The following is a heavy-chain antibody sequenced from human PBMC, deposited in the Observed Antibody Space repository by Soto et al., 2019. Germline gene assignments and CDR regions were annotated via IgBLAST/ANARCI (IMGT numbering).Heavy chain of an antibody. CDR2: INPNSGGT. CDR1: GYTFTGYY. D-gene: IGHD2-15*01. CDR3: ARDRDCSGGSCYAFDY. J-gene: IGHJ4*02. V-gene: IGHV1-2*04. Sequence: QVQLVQSGAEVKKPGASVKVSCKASGYTFTGYYMHWVRQAPGQGLEWMGWINPNSGGTNYAKKFQGWVTMTRDTSISTAYMELSRLRSDDTAVYYCARDRDCSGGSCYAFDYWGQGTLVTVSS.